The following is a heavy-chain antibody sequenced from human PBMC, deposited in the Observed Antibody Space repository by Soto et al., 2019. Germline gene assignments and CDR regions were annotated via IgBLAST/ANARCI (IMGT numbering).Heavy chain of an antibody. Sequence: QVQLQESGPGLVKPSQTLSLICTVSGGSISSGGYYWSWIRQHPGKGLEWIGYIYYSGSTYYNPSLKSRVTISVDTSKNQFSLKLGSVTAAGTAVYYCARVCGGDCHYGMDVWGQGTTVTVSS. CDR2: IYYSGST. V-gene: IGHV4-31*03. CDR1: GGSISSGGYY. CDR3: ARVCGGDCHYGMDV. J-gene: IGHJ6*02. D-gene: IGHD2-21*02.